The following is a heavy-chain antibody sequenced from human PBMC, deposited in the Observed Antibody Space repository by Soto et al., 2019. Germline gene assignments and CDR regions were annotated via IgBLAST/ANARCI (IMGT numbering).Heavy chain of an antibody. CDR2: ISAYNGNT. CDR1: GYTFTSYG. V-gene: IGHV1-18*01. CDR3: ARALYGDYLYYYGMDV. J-gene: IGHJ6*02. Sequence: QVQLVQSGAEVKKPGASVKVSCKASGYTFTSYGISWVRQAPGQGLEWMGWISAYNGNTNYAPKVQGRVTMNTDTSTSTAYMELRSLRSDDTAVYYCARALYGDYLYYYGMDVWGQGTTVTVSS. D-gene: IGHD4-17*01.